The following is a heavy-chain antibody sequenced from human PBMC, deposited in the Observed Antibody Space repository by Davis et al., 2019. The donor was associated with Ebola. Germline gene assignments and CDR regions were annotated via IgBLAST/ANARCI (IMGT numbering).Heavy chain of an antibody. CDR1: GYTFTHYS. J-gene: IGHJ4*02. V-gene: IGHV1-18*01. CDR3: ARGVTMVREITNFDY. CDR2: ISAYNGKT. Sequence: ASVKVSCKASGYTFTHYSFNWVRQAPGQGLEWMGWISAYNGKTKYAQKFQGRVIMTTDTSTSTAYMDLKNLRSDDTAIYYCARGVTMVREITNFDYWGQGTLVTVSS. D-gene: IGHD3-10*01.